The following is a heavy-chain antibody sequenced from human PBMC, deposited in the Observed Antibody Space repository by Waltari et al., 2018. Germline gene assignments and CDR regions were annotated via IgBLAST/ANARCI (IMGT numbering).Heavy chain of an antibody. CDR1: GFTVSSNY. D-gene: IGHD3-16*01. V-gene: IGHV3-53*01. CDR2: IYSGDST. J-gene: IGHJ6*02. Sequence: EVQLVESGGGLIQPGGSLRLSCAASGFTVSSNYMSWVRQAPGKGLEWFSLIYSGDSTSYADSVKGRFTISRDNSKNTLYLEMNSLRVEDTAVYYCAHHYDFVSGSYYFYGMDVWGQGTTVTVSS. CDR3: AHHYDFVSGSYYFYGMDV.